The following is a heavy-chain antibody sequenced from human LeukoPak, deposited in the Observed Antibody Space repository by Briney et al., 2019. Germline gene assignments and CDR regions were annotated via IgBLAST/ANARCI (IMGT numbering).Heavy chain of an antibody. D-gene: IGHD5-12*01. J-gene: IGHJ4*02. CDR3: ARDARLVAFDN. CDR1: GFTFSNYA. CDR2: TVGGRPDT. Sequence: GGSLRLSCAASGFTFSNYAMSWVRQTPGKGLEWVAATVGGRPDTYHAESVKGRFTVSRDDSRDTLFLQMNRLSVDDTAVYYCARDARLVAFDNWGQGTLVTVSS. V-gene: IGHV3-23*01.